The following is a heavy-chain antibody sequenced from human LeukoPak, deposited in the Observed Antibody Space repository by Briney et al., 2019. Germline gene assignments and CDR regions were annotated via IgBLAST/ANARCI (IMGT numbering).Heavy chain of an antibody. CDR1: GDSISGYY. J-gene: IGHJ6*02. Sequence: SETLSLTCAVSGDSISGYYWSWIRQPPGKGLEWIGYIYYSGRTNYNPSLKSRVTISEDTSKNHFSLRLRSVTAADTAVYYCARALQDYYYGMDVWGQGTTVTVSS. CDR3: ARALQDYYYGMDV. V-gene: IGHV4-59*08. D-gene: IGHD5-24*01. CDR2: IYYSGRT.